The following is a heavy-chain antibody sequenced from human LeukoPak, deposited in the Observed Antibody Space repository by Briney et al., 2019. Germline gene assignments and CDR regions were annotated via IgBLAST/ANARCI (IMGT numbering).Heavy chain of an antibody. CDR3: ATGGYCSSTSCYGIPALDY. CDR2: VDPEDGET. D-gene: IGHD2-2*01. V-gene: IGHV1-69-2*01. CDR1: GYTFTDYY. J-gene: IGHJ4*02. Sequence: VKISCKVSGYTFTDYYMHWVQQAPGKGLEWMGLVDPEDGETIYAEKFQGRVTITADTSTDTAYMELSSLRSEDTAVYYCATGGYCSSTSCYGIPALDYWGQGTLVTVSS.